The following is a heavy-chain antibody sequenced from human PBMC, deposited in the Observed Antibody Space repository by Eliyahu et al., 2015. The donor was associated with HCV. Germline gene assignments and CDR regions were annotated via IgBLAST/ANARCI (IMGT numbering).Heavy chain of an antibody. Sequence: GKGLEWVSSISSSFSYIYYADSVKGRFTISRDNAKNSLYLQMNSLRAEDTAIYYCARSEGAYCSGGSCYLDYWGQGTLVTVSS. CDR3: ARSEGAYCSGGSCYLDY. V-gene: IGHV3-21*01. J-gene: IGHJ4*02. CDR2: ISSSFSYI. D-gene: IGHD2-15*01.